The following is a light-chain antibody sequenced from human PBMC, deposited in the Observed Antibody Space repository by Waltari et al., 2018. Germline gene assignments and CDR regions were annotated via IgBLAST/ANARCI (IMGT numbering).Light chain of an antibody. CDR3: QQRSSWPLT. CDR1: QTVRNY. J-gene: IGKJ4*01. V-gene: IGKV3-11*01. CDR2: DTS. Sequence: EIVLIQSPATLALSPGERATLPCRPSQTVRNYLAWFQQKPGQVPRLLIYDTSNRGTGVPARFSGSGSGTDFTLTISSLESEDFAVYYCQQRSSWPLTFGGGTKVQIK.